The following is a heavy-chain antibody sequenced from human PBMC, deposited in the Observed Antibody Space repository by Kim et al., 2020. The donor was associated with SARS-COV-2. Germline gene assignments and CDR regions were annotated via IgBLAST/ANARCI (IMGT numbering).Heavy chain of an antibody. V-gene: IGHV3-23*01. Sequence: GGSLRLSCAASGFTFSSYAMSWVRQAPGKGLEWVSTISGSGGSPYYADSVKGRFTISRDNSKNTLYLQMNSLRAEDTAVYYCAKDYYDNSGYYYNYFDYWGQGTLVTVSS. CDR1: GFTFSSYA. CDR3: AKDYYDNSGYYYNYFDY. D-gene: IGHD3-22*01. CDR2: ISGSGGSP. J-gene: IGHJ4*02.